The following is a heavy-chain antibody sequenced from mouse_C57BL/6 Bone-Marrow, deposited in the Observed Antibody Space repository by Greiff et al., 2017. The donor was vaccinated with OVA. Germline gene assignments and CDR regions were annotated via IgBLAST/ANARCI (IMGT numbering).Heavy chain of an antibody. CDR1: GFTFSSYA. V-gene: IGHV5-4*03. Sequence: DVKLVESGGGLVKPGGSLKLSCAASGFTFSSYAMSWVRQTPEKRLEWVATISDGGSYTYYPDNVKGRFTISRDNAKNNLYLQMSHLKSEDTAMYYCARLCRTPGDYWGQGTTLTVSS. D-gene: IGHD6-5*01. CDR2: ISDGGSYT. CDR3: ARLCRTPGDY. J-gene: IGHJ2*01.